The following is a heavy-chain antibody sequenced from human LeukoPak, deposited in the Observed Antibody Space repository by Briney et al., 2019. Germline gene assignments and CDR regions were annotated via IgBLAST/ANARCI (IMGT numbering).Heavy chain of an antibody. CDR3: ARAGGFGESDY. J-gene: IGHJ4*02. D-gene: IGHD3-10*01. CDR1: GYIFTSYG. CDR2: INGYNGNT. V-gene: IGHV1-18*01. Sequence: ASVKVSCKASGYIFTSYGITWVRQAPGQELEWVGWINGYNGNTNYAQKLRGRVTMTTDTATSTAYMELKTLTSDDSAFYYCARAGGFGESDYWGQGTLVTVSS.